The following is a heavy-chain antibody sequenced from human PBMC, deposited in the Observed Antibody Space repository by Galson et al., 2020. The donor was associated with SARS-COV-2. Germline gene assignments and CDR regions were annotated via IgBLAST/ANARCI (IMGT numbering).Heavy chain of an antibody. CDR3: AKDLSGSYYFDY. J-gene: IGHJ4*02. CDR2: ISGSGGST. CDR1: GFTFSSYA. D-gene: IGHD1-26*01. Sequence: GSLRLSCAASGFTFSSYAMSWVRQAPGKGLEWVSAISGSGGSTYYADSVKGRFTISRDNSKNTLYLQMNSLRAEDTAVYYCAKDLSGSYYFDYWGQGTLVIVSS. V-gene: IGHV3-23*01.